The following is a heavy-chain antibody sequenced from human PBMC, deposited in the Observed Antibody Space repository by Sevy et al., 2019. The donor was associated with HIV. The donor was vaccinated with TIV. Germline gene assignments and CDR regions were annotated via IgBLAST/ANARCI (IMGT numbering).Heavy chain of an antibody. V-gene: IGHV3-30-3*01. Sequence: GGSLRLSCAASGFTFSSYAMHWVRQAPGKGLEWVAVISYDGGNNYYADSVKGRFTISRDNSKNTLYLQMNSLRAEDTAVYYCARDRYVEMATIEGFDYYYYGMDVWGLGTTVTVSS. CDR3: ARDRYVEMATIEGFDYYYYGMDV. D-gene: IGHD5-12*01. J-gene: IGHJ6*02. CDR2: ISYDGGNN. CDR1: GFTFSSYA.